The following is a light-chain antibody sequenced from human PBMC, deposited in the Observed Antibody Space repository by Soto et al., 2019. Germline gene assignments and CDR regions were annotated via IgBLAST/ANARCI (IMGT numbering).Light chain of an antibody. CDR1: SSDVGGYNY. J-gene: IGLJ1*01. Sequence: QSALTQPASVSGSPGQSITISCTGTSSDVGGYNYVSWYQQHPGKAPKLMIYDVSNRPSGVSNRFSGSKSGNTASLTISGLQAEDEAEYHCSSYTSGSTLYVFGTGTKLTVL. CDR2: DVS. CDR3: SSYTSGSTLYV. V-gene: IGLV2-14*01.